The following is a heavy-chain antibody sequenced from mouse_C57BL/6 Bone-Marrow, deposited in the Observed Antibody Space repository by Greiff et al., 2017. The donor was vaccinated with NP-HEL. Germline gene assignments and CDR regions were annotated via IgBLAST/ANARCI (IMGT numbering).Heavy chain of an antibody. Sequence: VQLQQPGAELVKPGASVKMSCKASGYTFTSYWITWVKQRPGQGLEWIGDIYPGSGSTNYNEKFKSKATLTVDTSSSTAYMQLSSLTSEDSAVYYCARDGDYLVLWYFDVWGTGTTVTGSA. V-gene: IGHV1-55*01. CDR1: GYTFTSYW. D-gene: IGHD2-13*01. CDR3: ARDGDYLVLWYFDV. CDR2: IYPGSGST. J-gene: IGHJ1*03.